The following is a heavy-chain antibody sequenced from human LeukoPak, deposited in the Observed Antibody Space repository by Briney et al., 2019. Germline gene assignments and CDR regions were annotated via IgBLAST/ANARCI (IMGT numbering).Heavy chain of an antibody. Sequence: ASVKVSCKASGYTFTSYVISWVRQAPGQGLEWMGWISAYNGNTNYAQKLQGRVTMTTDTSTSTAYMELRSLRSDDTAVYYCARDRYCTNGVCPVYYYYGMDVWGQGTTVTVSS. V-gene: IGHV1-18*01. D-gene: IGHD2-8*01. J-gene: IGHJ6*02. CDR3: ARDRYCTNGVCPVYYYYGMDV. CDR2: ISAYNGNT. CDR1: GYTFTSYV.